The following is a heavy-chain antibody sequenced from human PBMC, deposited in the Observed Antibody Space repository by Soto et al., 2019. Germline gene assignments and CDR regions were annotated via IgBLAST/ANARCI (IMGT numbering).Heavy chain of an antibody. J-gene: IGHJ4*02. CDR3: ARVVGIAAAGHFDY. Sequence: SVKVSCKASGGTFSSYTISWVRQAPGQGLEWMGRIIPILGIANYAQKFQGRVTITADKSTSTAYMELSSLRSEDTAVYYCARVVGIAAAGHFDYWGQGTLVTVSS. CDR1: GGTFSSYT. D-gene: IGHD6-13*01. CDR2: IIPILGIA. V-gene: IGHV1-69*02.